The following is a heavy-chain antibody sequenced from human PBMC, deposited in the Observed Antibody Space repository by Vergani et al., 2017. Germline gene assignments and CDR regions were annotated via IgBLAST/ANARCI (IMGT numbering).Heavy chain of an antibody. V-gene: IGHV3-23*04. CDR3: AKLGGARWLQLYSFDY. CDR2: ISGSGDST. J-gene: IGHJ4*02. D-gene: IGHD5-24*01. CDR1: GFTFSNYA. Sequence: VQLVESGGGVVQPGGSLRLSCAASGFTFSNYAMSWVRQAPGKGLEWVSTISGSGDSTYYADSVKGRFTISRDNSKNTLLLQMNSLRAEDTAVYYCAKLGGARWLQLYSFDYWGQGTLVTVSS.